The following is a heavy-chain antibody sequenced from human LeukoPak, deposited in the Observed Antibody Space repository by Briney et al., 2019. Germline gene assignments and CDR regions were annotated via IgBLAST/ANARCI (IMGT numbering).Heavy chain of an antibody. CDR1: GFTFDDYA. CDR3: AKDSEARSISWYSHFDL. CDR2: ISWNSGSI. D-gene: IGHD6-13*01. V-gene: IGHV3-9*01. J-gene: IGHJ2*01. Sequence: GRSLRLSCAASGFTFDDYAMHWVRQAPGKGLEWVSGISWNSGSIGYADSVKGRFTISRDNAKNSLYLQMNSLRAEDTALYYCAKDSEARSISWYSHFDLWGRGTLVTVSS.